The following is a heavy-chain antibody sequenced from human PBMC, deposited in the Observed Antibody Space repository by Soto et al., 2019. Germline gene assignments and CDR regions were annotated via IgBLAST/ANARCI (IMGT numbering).Heavy chain of an antibody. CDR2: ISDSGSST. CDR3: AKHNSGWYYYMDV. Sequence: PGGSLRLSCAASGFTFSRYAMSWVRQAPGKGLEWVSAISDSGSSTYDADSVKGRFTISRDNSKNTLYLQMNSLRAEDTAVYYCAKHNSGWYYYMDVWGKGTAVTVSS. D-gene: IGHD6-19*01. V-gene: IGHV3-23*01. J-gene: IGHJ6*03. CDR1: GFTFSRYA.